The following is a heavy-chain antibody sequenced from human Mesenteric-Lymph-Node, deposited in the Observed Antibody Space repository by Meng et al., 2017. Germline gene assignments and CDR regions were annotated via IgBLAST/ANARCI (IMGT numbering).Heavy chain of an antibody. CDR1: GGSTSTVVYD. V-gene: IGHV4-39*01. CDR2: IGHSGFT. J-gene: IGHJ5*02. D-gene: IGHD6-19*01. CDR3: VRSSGWVKTGFDP. Sequence: EFGPGMANDRGLLPPVCSCYGGSTSTVVYDWGWIRQPPGKGLEWIGSIGHSGFTSYTPSLKSRVTVSIDTSRNQFSLWLTSVTAADTAVYYCVRSSGWVKTGFDPWGQGTLVTVSS.